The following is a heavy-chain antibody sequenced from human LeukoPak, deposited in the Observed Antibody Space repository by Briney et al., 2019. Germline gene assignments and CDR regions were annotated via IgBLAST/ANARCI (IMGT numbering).Heavy chain of an antibody. Sequence: GGSLRLSCAASGFTFSSYWMSWVRQAPGKGLEWVANIKQDGSEKYYVDSVKGRFTISRDNAKNSLYLQMNSLRAEDTAVYYCARDGCSSTSCYYYYYYGMDVWGQGTTVTDSS. CDR3: ARDGCSSTSCYYYYYYGMDV. D-gene: IGHD2-2*01. J-gene: IGHJ6*02. V-gene: IGHV3-7*01. CDR2: IKQDGSEK. CDR1: GFTFSSYW.